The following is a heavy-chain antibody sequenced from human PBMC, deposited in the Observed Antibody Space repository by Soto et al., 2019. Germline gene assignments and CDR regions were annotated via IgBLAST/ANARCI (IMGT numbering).Heavy chain of an antibody. CDR3: AKDQSNSNPLYYFDF. CDR2: ISASGTRT. V-gene: IGHV3-23*01. J-gene: IGHJ4*02. D-gene: IGHD3-22*01. CDR1: GFTFSSYA. Sequence: GGSLRLSCTVSGFTFSSYAMDWVRQTPGKGLEWVSGISASGTRTYYADSVKGRFTISRDNSQNTLYLQMNSLRVEDTAVYYCAKDQSNSNPLYYFDFWGPGTLVTVSS.